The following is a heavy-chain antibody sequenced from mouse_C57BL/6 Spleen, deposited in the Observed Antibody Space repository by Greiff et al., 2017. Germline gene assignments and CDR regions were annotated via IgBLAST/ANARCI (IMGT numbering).Heavy chain of an antibody. Sequence: VQLQQPGAELVRPGSSVKLSCKASGYTFTSYWMHWVKQRPIQGLEWIGNIDPSDSETHYNQKFKDKATLTVDKSSSTAYMQLSSLTSEDSAVYYCARSRGYGNLYAMDYWGQGTSVTVSS. J-gene: IGHJ4*01. D-gene: IGHD2-1*01. CDR1: GYTFTSYW. CDR3: ARSRGYGNLYAMDY. V-gene: IGHV1-52*01. CDR2: IDPSDSET.